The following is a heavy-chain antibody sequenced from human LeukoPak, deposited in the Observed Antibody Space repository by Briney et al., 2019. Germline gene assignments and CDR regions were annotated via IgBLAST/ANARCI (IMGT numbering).Heavy chain of an antibody. D-gene: IGHD3-10*01. Sequence: PGGSLRLSCAASGFTFSSSWMSWVRQAPGKGLEWVASIKEDGSEKYYVDSVKGRFTISRDNAKNSLYLQMNSLRAEDTAVYYCARSGMVRGLIPHFDYWGQGTLVTVSS. CDR3: ARSGMVRGLIPHFDY. CDR1: GFTFSSSW. CDR2: IKEDGSEK. J-gene: IGHJ4*02. V-gene: IGHV3-7*01.